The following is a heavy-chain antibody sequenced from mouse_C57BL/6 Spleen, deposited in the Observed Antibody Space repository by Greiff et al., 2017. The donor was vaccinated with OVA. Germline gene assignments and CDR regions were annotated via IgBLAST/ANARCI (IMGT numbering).Heavy chain of an antibody. V-gene: IGHV1-82*01. J-gene: IGHJ3*01. CDR2: IYPGDGDT. CDR1: GYAFSSSW. Sequence: QVQLQQSGPELVKPGASVKISCKASGYAFSSSWMNWVKQRPGKGLEWIGRIYPGDGDTNYNGKFKGKATLTADKSSSTAYMQLSSLTSEDSAVYFCERGQTGTVAYWGQGTLVTVSA. CDR3: ERGQTGTVAY. D-gene: IGHD4-1*01.